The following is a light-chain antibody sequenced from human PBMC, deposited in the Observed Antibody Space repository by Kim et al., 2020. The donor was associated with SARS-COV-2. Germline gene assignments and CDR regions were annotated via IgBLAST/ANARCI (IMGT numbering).Light chain of an antibody. Sequence: GEAVTISCTRSSGGIASNYVQWYQQQPGSAPTTVIYDDNQRPSGVPDRFSVSINSSSNAASLTISGLKTEDEADYYCQSYDSSNQVFGGGTQLTVL. V-gene: IGLV6-57*03. CDR2: DDN. J-gene: IGLJ2*01. CDR3: QSYDSSNQV. CDR1: SGGIASNY.